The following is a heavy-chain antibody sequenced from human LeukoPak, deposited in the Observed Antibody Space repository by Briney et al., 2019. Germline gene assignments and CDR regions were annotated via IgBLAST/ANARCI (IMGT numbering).Heavy chain of an antibody. CDR3: ARDRSRNYSCDY. D-gene: IGHD2-2*01. CDR2: ISYDGSIK. Sequence: GRSLRLSCAASGFTFSSHAMHWVRQAPGQGLEWVAFISYDGSIKYYADSVKGRFTISRDNSKNTLYLQMSSLRTEDTAVYYCARDRSRNYSCDYWGQETLVSVSS. CDR1: GFTFSSHA. J-gene: IGHJ4*02. V-gene: IGHV3-30-3*01.